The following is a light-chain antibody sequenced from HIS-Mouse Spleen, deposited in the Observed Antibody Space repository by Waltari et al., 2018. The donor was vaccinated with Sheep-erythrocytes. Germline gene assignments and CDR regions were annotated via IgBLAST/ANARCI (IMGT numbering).Light chain of an antibody. V-gene: IGLV3-19*01. CDR3: NSRDSSGNHLGVV. CDR1: SLRRYY. Sequence: SSELTQDPAVSVALGQTVRITCQGDSLRRYYASWLQQKPGQAPVLVIYGKNNRPSGIPDRFSGSSSGNTASLTITGAQAEDEADFYCNSRDSSGNHLGVVFGGGTKLTVL. CDR2: GKN. J-gene: IGLJ2*01.